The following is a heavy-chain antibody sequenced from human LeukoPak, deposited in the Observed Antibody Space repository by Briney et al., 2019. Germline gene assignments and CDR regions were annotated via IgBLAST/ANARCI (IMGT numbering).Heavy chain of an antibody. CDR3: ARDLGLRYFDWSPYFDY. CDR1: GFTFSSYA. CDR2: ISGSGGST. D-gene: IGHD3-9*01. Sequence: QTGGSLRLSCAASGFTFSSYAMSWVRQAPGKGLEWVSAISGSGGSTYYADSVKGRFTISRDNAKNSLYLQMNSLRAEDTAVYYCARDLGLRYFDWSPYFDYWGQGTLVTVSS. J-gene: IGHJ4*02. V-gene: IGHV3-23*01.